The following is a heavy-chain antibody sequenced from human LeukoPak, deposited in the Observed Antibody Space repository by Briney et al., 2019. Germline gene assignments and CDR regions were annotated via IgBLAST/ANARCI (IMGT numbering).Heavy chain of an antibody. J-gene: IGHJ4*02. CDR3: ARAQQLGDFDY. Sequence: GGSLRLSCAASGFTFSSYAMHWVRQAPGKGLEYVSAISSNGGSTYYANSVKGRFTISRDNSKNTLYLQMGSLRAEDMAVYYCARAQQLGDFDYWGQGTLVTVSS. CDR1: GFTFSSYA. D-gene: IGHD6-6*01. CDR2: ISSNGGST. V-gene: IGHV3-64*01.